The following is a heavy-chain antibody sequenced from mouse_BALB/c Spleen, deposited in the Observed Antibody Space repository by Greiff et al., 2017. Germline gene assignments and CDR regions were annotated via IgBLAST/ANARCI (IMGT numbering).Heavy chain of an antibody. V-gene: IGHV1-69*02. CDR3: TRSSGNFDY. Sequence: QVQLQQPGAELVRPGASVKLSCKASGYTFTGYWINWVKQRPGQGLEWIGNIYPSDSYTNYNQKFKDKATLTVDKSSSTAYMQLSSPTSEDSAVYYCTRSSGNFDYWGQGTTLTVSS. D-gene: IGHD1-3*01. CDR2: IYPSDSYT. CDR1: GYTFTGYW. J-gene: IGHJ2*01.